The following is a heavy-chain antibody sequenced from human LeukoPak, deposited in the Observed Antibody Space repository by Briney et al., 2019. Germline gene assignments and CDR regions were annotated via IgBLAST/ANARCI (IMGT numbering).Heavy chain of an antibody. J-gene: IGHJ5*02. V-gene: IGHV3-53*01. D-gene: IGHD3-22*01. CDR1: GFTVSSNY. CDR2: IYSDGST. Sequence: HPGGSLRLSCAASGFTVSSNYMSWVRQAPGKGLEWVSVIYSDGSTYYADSVKGRFTISRDNSKNTLYLQMNSLRAEDTAVYYCAKGRYYYDSSGYLGDPWGQGTLVTVSS. CDR3: AKGRYYYDSSGYLGDP.